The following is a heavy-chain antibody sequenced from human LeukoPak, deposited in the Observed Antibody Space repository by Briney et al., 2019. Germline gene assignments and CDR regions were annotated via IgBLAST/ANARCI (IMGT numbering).Heavy chain of an antibody. V-gene: IGHV3-23*01. D-gene: IGHD1-26*01. CDR1: GFAFSTFA. Sequence: SGGSLRLSCAASGFAFSTFAMSWVRQAPGKGLEWVSSISGSGGSTYYADSVKGRFTISRGSSKNTLYVQMNSLRAEDTALYYCAKGVGTNKGGYYFDYWGQGTPVTVSS. CDR2: ISGSGGST. CDR3: AKGVGTNKGGYYFDY. J-gene: IGHJ4*02.